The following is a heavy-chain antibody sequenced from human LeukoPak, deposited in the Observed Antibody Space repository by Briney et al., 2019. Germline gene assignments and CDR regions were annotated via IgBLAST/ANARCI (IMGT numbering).Heavy chain of an antibody. Sequence: PGGSLRLSCAASGFTFSSYSMNWVRQAPGKGLEWVSSISSSSSYIYYADSVKGRFTISRDNAKNSLYLQMNSLRAEDTAVYYCASSTVTTHRYYFDYWGQGTLVTVSS. J-gene: IGHJ4*02. CDR1: GFTFSSYS. CDR2: ISSSSSYI. D-gene: IGHD4-17*01. CDR3: ASSTVTTHRYYFDY. V-gene: IGHV3-21*01.